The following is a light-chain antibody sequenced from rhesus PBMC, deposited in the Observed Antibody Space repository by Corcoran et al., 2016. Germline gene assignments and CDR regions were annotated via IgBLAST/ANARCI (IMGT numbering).Light chain of an antibody. CDR1: QGIGRW. CDR2: KAS. CDR3: QQYSNRPYT. V-gene: IGKV1-22*01. J-gene: IGKJ2*01. Sequence: DIQMTQSPSSLSASAGDTVTITCRASQGIGRWLAWYQQTPGKAPKFLIYKASNLQSGFPSRFSGSGSGTDFTLTISSLQSEDFARYYCQQYSNRPYTFGQGTTVEIK.